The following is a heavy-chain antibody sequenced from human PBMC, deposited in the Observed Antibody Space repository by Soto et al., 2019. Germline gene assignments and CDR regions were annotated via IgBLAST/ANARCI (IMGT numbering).Heavy chain of an antibody. D-gene: IGHD3-22*01. CDR2: IYYSGST. J-gene: IGHJ4*02. CDR3: AKGNYYDSSGYSL. CDR1: GGSISSSSYY. V-gene: IGHV4-39*01. Sequence: PSETLSLTCTVSGGSISSSSYYWGWIRQPPGKGLEWIGSIYYSGSTYYNPSLKSRVTISVDTSKNQFSLKLSSVTAADTAVYYCAKGNYYDSSGYSLWGQGTLVTVS.